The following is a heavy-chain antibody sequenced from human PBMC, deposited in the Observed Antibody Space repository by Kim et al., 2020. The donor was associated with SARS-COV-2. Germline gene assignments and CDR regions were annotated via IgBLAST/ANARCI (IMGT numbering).Heavy chain of an antibody. CDR2: INPSGGST. Sequence: ASVKVSCKASGYTFTSYYMHWVRQAPGQGLEWMGIINPSGGSTSYAQKFQGRVTMTRDTSTSTVYMELSSLRSEDTAVYYCARGSWGFWSGRYNWFDPWGQGTLVTVSS. CDR1: GYTFTSYY. J-gene: IGHJ5*02. V-gene: IGHV1-46*01. D-gene: IGHD3-3*01. CDR3: ARGSWGFWSGRYNWFDP.